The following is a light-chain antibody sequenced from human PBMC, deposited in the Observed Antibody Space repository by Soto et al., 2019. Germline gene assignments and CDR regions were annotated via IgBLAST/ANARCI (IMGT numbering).Light chain of an antibody. Sequence: EIVMTQSPATLSVSPGETASLSCRASQSAGNFLAWYQQKPGQAPRLLIYYISTRATGIPARFSGSGSGTEFTLTINSLQSEDSALYYCQQHNQWPITFGQGTRLEI. CDR3: QQHNQWPIT. CDR2: YIS. J-gene: IGKJ5*01. CDR1: QSAGNF. V-gene: IGKV3D-15*01.